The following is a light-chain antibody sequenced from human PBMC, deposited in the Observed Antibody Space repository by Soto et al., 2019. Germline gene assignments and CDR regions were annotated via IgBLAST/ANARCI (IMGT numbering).Light chain of an antibody. CDR3: SSYTSRSTFWV. CDR2: AVS. V-gene: IGLV2-14*01. CDR1: SSEVDGYKY. Sequence: QSALTQPASVSGSPGQSITISCTGTSSEVDGYKYVSWYQQHPGKAPKLMIYAVSNRPSGVSNRFSGSKSGDTASLTISGLQAEDEADYYCSSYTSRSTFWVFGGGTKLTVL. J-gene: IGLJ3*02.